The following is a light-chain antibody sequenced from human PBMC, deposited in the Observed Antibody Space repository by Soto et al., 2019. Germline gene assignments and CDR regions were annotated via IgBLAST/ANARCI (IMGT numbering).Light chain of an antibody. J-gene: IGKJ4*01. Sequence: DIQMTQSPSSVSATVGDRVTITCRASQGISSWLAWYQQKPGKAPKLLIYAAFSLQSGDPSRFTGSGSGADFTYTFSSLQPEDFATYNCQQANSFPLIPFGGGTKVEIK. CDR1: QGISSW. CDR2: AAF. V-gene: IGKV1-12*01. CDR3: QQANSFPLIP.